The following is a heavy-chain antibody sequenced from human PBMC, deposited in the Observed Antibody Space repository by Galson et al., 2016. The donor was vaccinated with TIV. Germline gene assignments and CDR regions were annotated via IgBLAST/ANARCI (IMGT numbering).Heavy chain of an antibody. CDR3: ARPLSEFFYGMDV. J-gene: IGHJ6*02. V-gene: IGHV4-39*01. Sequence: GGSISSSSYYWGWIRQPPGKGLEWIGSIYYTGSTYYNPSLESRVTISADRSSNQFSLKVTSVTAADTAVYFCARPLSEFFYGMDVWGLGTTVTVSS. D-gene: IGHD3-3*02. CDR2: IYYTGST. CDR1: GGSISSSSYY.